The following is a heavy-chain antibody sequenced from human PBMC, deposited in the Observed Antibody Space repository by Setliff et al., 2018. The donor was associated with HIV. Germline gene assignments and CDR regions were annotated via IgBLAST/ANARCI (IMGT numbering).Heavy chain of an antibody. V-gene: IGHV3-30*07. D-gene: IGHD1-26*01. CDR3: ARDFYGSLDY. J-gene: IGHJ4*02. Sequence: GGSLRLSCVASGFTFSTFAMHWVRQAPGKGLEWVSVISYDGSRISYADSVKGRFTISRDNAKNTLYLQMNDLRAEDTAVYFCARDFYGSLDYWGQGSLVTVSS. CDR2: ISYDGSRI. CDR1: GFTFSTFA.